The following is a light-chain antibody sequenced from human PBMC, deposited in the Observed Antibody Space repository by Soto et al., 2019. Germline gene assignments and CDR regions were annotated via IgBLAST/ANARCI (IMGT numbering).Light chain of an antibody. CDR1: QSVNSD. V-gene: IGKV3D-15*01. J-gene: IGKJ1*01. Sequence: ETVMTQSPATLSVSPGERATLSCRASQSVNSDLAWFQKKPGQAPRLLIYRASTRATGTPARFSGGGFGTEFTLTISSLQSEDFAVYYCQQHDNWTRTFGQGTKVDIK. CDR2: RAS. CDR3: QQHDNWTRT.